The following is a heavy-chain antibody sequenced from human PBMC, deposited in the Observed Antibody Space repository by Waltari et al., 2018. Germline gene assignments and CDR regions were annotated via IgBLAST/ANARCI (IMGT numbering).Heavy chain of an antibody. D-gene: IGHD3-22*01. CDR1: GDFVGDDH. J-gene: IGHJ4*02. CDR2: LRNTRGT. V-gene: IGHV4-59*08. Sequence: HVQLQESGPGLVKPSETLSLTCTVSGDFVGDDHWTWIRQAPGKGLEWIAYLRNTRGTKCTPSLESRVTVSADTSKKQFSLRLTSVTAADTAMYYCARLPRQYYDSLGWGFFDQWGPGILVTVSS. CDR3: ARLPRQYYDSLGWGFFDQ.